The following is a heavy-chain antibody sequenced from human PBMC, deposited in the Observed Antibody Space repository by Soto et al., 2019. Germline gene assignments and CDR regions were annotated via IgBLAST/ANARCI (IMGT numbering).Heavy chain of an antibody. CDR2: ISWNSGSI. Sequence: PGGSLRLSCAASGFTFSSYAMHWVRQAPGKGLEWVSGISWNSGSIGYADSVKGRFTISRDNAKNSLYLQMNSLRAEDTALYYCAKDRRIVGATSVDIDYWGQGTLVTVSS. CDR3: AKDRRIVGATSVDIDY. D-gene: IGHD1-26*01. V-gene: IGHV3-9*01. CDR1: GFTFSSYA. J-gene: IGHJ4*02.